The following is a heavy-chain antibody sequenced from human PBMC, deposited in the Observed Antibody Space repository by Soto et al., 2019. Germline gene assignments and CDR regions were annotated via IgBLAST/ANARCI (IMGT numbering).Heavy chain of an antibody. V-gene: IGHV3-23*01. J-gene: IGHJ6*02. Sequence: GGSLRLSCAASGFTFSSYAMSWVRQAPGKGLEWVSAISGSGGSTYYADSVKGRFTISRDNSKNTLYLQMNSLRAEDTAVYYCAKELLDYGGNQRPCYYSGMDVWGQGTTVTVYS. CDR2: ISGSGGST. CDR1: GFTFSSYA. D-gene: IGHD4-17*01. CDR3: AKELLDYGGNQRPCYYSGMDV.